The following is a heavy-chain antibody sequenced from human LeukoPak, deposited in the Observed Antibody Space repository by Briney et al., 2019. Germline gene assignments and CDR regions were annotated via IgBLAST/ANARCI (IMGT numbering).Heavy chain of an antibody. CDR2: IYHSGST. Sequence: SETLSLTCAVSGGSLSSSNWWSWVRQPPGKGLEWIGEIYHSGSTNYNPSLKSRVTISVDKSKNQFSLKLSSVTAADTAVYYCASWSSSYYFDYWGQGTLVTVSS. J-gene: IGHJ4*02. CDR3: ASWSSSYYFDY. CDR1: GGSLSSSNW. V-gene: IGHV4-4*02. D-gene: IGHD6-6*01.